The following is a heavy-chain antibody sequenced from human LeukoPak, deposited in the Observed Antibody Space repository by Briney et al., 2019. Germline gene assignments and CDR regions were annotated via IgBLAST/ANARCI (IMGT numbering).Heavy chain of an antibody. CDR2: VWSDGSET. D-gene: IGHD6-19*01. J-gene: IGHJ4*02. CDR1: GFTFSSYG. Sequence: QPGGSLRLSCAASGFTFSSYGMHWVRQAPGKGLEWVALVWSDGSETYYADSVKGRFTISRDNSKNTLYLQMNSLRAEDTAVYYCARDPHSSGWLFDYWGQGTLVSVSS. V-gene: IGHV3-33*01. CDR3: ARDPHSSGWLFDY.